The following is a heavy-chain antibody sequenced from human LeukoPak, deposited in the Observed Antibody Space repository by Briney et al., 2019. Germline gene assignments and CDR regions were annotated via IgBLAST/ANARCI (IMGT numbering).Heavy chain of an antibody. CDR1: GYSISSGYY. CDR2: IYHSGST. J-gene: IGHJ5*02. D-gene: IGHD3-3*01. V-gene: IGHV4-38-2*01. CDR3: ARGQYDFWSGYYRGDWFDP. Sequence: SETLSLTCAVSGYSISSGYYWGWIRQPPGKGLEWIGSIYHSGSTYYNPSLKSRVTISVDTSKNQFSLKLSSVTAADTAVYYCARGQYDFWSGYYRGDWFDPWGQGTLVTVSS.